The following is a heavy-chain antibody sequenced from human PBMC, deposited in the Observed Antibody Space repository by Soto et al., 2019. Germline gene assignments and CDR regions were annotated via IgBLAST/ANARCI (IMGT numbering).Heavy chain of an antibody. V-gene: IGHV4-34*01. CDR3: ARHHDVLRYDY. D-gene: IGHD4-17*01. CDR2: INHSGST. J-gene: IGHJ4*02. Sequence: PSETLSLTCAVYGGSFSGYYWSWIRQPPGKGLEWIGEINHSGSTNYNPSLKSRVTISVDTSKNQFSLKLSSVTAADTAVYYCARHHDVLRYDYWGQGTLVTVSS. CDR1: GGSFSGYY.